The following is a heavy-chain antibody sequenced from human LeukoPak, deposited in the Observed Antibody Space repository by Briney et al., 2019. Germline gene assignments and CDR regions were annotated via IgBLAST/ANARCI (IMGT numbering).Heavy chain of an antibody. CDR1: GFTFSSYG. D-gene: IGHD6-25*01. J-gene: IGHJ4*02. V-gene: IGHV3-30*02. CDR3: VPLGNSLSPAASDY. Sequence: GGSLRLSCAASGFTFSSYGMHWVRQAPGKGLEWVAFIRYDGSNKYYADSVKGRFTISRDNAKNSLYLQMNSLRAEDTAVYYCVPLGNSLSPAASDYWGQGTLVTVSS. CDR2: IRYDGSNK.